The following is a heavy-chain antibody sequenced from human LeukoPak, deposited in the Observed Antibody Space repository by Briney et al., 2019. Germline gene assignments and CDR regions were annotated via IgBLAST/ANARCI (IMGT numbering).Heavy chain of an antibody. CDR3: AKNPTGVYVVWFDP. D-gene: IGHD5/OR15-5a*01. J-gene: IGHJ5*02. V-gene: IGHV3-23*01. CDR1: GFTFSSYA. CDR2: ISGSGGST. Sequence: PGGSLRLSCAASGFTFSSYAMSWVRQAPGKGLDWVSAISGSGGSTYYADSVKGRFTISRDNSKNTLYLQMNSLRAKDTAVYYCAKNPTGVYVVWFDPWGQGTLVTVSS.